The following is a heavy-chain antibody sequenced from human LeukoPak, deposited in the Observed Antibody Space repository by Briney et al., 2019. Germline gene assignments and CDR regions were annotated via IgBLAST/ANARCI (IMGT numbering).Heavy chain of an antibody. CDR1: GYTFTSYY. Sequence: ASVKVSCKASGYTFTSYYMHWVRQAPGQGLEWMGIINPSGGSTSYAQKFQGRGTMTRDTSTSTVYMELSSLRSEDTAVYYCARERHGDYDAFDIWGQGTMVTVSS. V-gene: IGHV1-46*01. CDR2: INPSGGST. J-gene: IGHJ3*02. CDR3: ARERHGDYDAFDI. D-gene: IGHD4-17*01.